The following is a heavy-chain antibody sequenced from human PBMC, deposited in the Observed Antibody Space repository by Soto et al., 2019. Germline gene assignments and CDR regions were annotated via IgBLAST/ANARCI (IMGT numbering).Heavy chain of an antibody. CDR2: IYYTGST. D-gene: IGHD2-15*01. CDR3: GRGYCCCGSCDLGHNYFYGMDV. CDR1: GDSISSYY. Sequence: PSETLSLTCTVSGDSISSYYWSWIRQPPGKGLEWLGYIYYTGSTNYNSSLKSRVTISVDTSKNQFSLKLSSVTAADTAVYYCGRGYCCCGSCDLGHNYFYGMDVWGQGTKGTVSS. J-gene: IGHJ6*02. V-gene: IGHV4-59*08.